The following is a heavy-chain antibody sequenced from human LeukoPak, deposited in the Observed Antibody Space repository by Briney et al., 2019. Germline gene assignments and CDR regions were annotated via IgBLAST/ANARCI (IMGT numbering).Heavy chain of an antibody. CDR1: GFTFSSYS. D-gene: IGHD3-16*02. J-gene: IGHJ4*02. Sequence: GGSLRLSCAASGFTFSSYSMNWVRQAPGKGLEWVSSISSSSSYIYYADSVKGRFTISRDNAKNSLYLQMNSLRAEDTAVYYCARGLRLGELSSRYFDYWGQGTLVTVSS. CDR2: ISSSSSYI. V-gene: IGHV3-21*01. CDR3: ARGLRLGELSSRYFDY.